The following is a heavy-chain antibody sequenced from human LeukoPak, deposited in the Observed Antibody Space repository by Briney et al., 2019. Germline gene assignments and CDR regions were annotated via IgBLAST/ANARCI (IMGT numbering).Heavy chain of an antibody. CDR2: ISSRSSSI. CDR3: ARVGLVRTYGMDV. Sequence: PGGSLRLSCVAFEFTFSTYSMNWVRQAPGKGLEWVSSISSRSSSIYYADSVKGRFTISRDNAKNSLYLQMNSLRAEDTAVYYCARVGLVRTYGMDVWGQGTTVTVSS. V-gene: IGHV3-21*01. J-gene: IGHJ6*02. CDR1: EFTFSTYS. D-gene: IGHD2-21*01.